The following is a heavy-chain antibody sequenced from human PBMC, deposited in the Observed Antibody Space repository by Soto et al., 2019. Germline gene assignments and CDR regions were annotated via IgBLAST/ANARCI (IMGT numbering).Heavy chain of an antibody. D-gene: IGHD3-10*01. J-gene: IGHJ3*02. V-gene: IGHV3-74*01. CDR3: VFYYGSSRGAFDI. CDR1: GFTFSSYW. Sequence: GGSLRLSCAASGFTFSSYWMHWVRQAPGKGLVWVSRINSDGSSTSYADSVKGRFTISRDNAKNTLYLQMNSLRAEDTAVYYCVFYYGSSRGAFDIWGQGTMVTVSS. CDR2: INSDGSST.